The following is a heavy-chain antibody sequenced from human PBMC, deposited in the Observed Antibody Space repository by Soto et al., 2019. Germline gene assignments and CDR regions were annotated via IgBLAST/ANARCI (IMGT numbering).Heavy chain of an antibody. D-gene: IGHD2-2*01. Sequence: ASVKVSCKASGHTFTSYSIHWVRQAPGQRLEWMGWINTDNGKTRDSQKFQDRVTLTRDTSASTAYMELSSLTSEDTAVYYCARAGNCTSTTCFSGWLAPWGQGTLVTVSS. J-gene: IGHJ5*02. CDR2: INTDNGKT. V-gene: IGHV1-3*04. CDR3: ARAGNCTSTTCFSGWLAP. CDR1: GHTFTSYS.